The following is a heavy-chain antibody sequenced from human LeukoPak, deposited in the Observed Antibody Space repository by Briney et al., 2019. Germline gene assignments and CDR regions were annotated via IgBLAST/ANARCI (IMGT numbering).Heavy chain of an antibody. D-gene: IGHD5-24*01. Sequence: PSETLSLICTVSGGSISNYYWSWIRQSPGKGLEWIGYIYFSGSSNYNPSLKSRVTMSVDTSKNQFSLRLNSVTAADTAVYYCARHVRSGYNLLDYWGQGTLVTVSS. J-gene: IGHJ4*02. V-gene: IGHV4-59*08. CDR3: ARHVRSGYNLLDY. CDR2: IYFSGSS. CDR1: GGSISNYY.